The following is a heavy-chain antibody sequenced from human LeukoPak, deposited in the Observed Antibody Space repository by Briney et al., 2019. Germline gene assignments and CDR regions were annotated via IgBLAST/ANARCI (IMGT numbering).Heavy chain of an antibody. CDR1: GFTFSNYA. CDR3: AKTASPTPQYYYYMDV. CDR2: ISGGGGST. Sequence: EGSLRLSCAASGFTFSNYAMNWVRQAPGKGLEWVSAISGGGGSTFYADSVKGRFTISRDDSKNTLHLQMNSLRADDTAVYYCAKTASPTPQYYYYMDVWGKGTTVTISS. V-gene: IGHV3-23*01. D-gene: IGHD2-2*01. J-gene: IGHJ6*03.